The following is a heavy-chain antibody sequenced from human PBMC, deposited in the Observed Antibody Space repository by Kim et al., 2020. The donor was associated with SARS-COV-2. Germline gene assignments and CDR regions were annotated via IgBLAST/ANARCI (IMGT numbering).Heavy chain of an antibody. Sequence: FTISRDNAKNSLYLQMNSLRAEDTAVYYCARDPAGIVGATETPYPYPSDYWGQGTLVTVSS. D-gene: IGHD1-26*01. J-gene: IGHJ4*02. V-gene: IGHV3-11*06. CDR3: ARDPAGIVGATETPYPYPSDY.